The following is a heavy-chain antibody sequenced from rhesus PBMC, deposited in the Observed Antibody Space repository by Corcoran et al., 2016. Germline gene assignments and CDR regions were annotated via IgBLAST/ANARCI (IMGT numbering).Heavy chain of an antibody. J-gene: IGHJ3*01. Sequence: QVQLQESGPGLVKPSETLSLTCAVSGGSVSSSNWWGWIRHPPEKGREWIGYISGSSGSTYYNPSLKSRVTISTDTSKNQFSLKLSSVTAADTAVYYWARDAGDTVAGGAFDFWGQGLRVTVSS. V-gene: IGHV4-65*01. CDR1: GGSVSSSNW. CDR3: ARDAGDTVAGGAFDF. CDR2: ISGSSGST. D-gene: IGHD5-24*01.